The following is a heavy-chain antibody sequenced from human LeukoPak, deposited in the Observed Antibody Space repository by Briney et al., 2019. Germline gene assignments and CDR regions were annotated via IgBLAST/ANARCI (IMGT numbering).Heavy chain of an antibody. J-gene: IGHJ4*02. Sequence: PGGSLRLSCAASGFTFSSYGMNWVRQAPGKGLEWVSFISGDISTIHYADSVKGRFTISRDNAKNSLFLQMNSLRAEDTALYYCARRVGDFWSGQTIDYWGQGTLVTVSS. D-gene: IGHD3-3*01. CDR3: ARRVGDFWSGQTIDY. CDR2: ISGDISTI. CDR1: GFTFSSYG. V-gene: IGHV3-48*01.